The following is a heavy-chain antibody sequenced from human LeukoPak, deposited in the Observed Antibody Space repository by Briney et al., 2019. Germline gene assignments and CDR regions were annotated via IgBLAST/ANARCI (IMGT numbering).Heavy chain of an antibody. Sequence: GGSLRLSCAASGFTFSSYGMHWVRQAPGKGLEWVSAISGSGGSTYYADSVKGRFTISRDNSKNTLYLQMNSLRAEDTAVYYCAKDLGGYCSSTSCYNAFDIWGQGTMVTVSS. CDR3: AKDLGGYCSSTSCYNAFDI. CDR2: ISGSGGST. D-gene: IGHD2-2*02. J-gene: IGHJ3*02. CDR1: GFTFSSYG. V-gene: IGHV3-23*01.